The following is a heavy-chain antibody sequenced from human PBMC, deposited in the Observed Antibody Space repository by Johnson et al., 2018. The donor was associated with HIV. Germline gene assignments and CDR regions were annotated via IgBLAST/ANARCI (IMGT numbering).Heavy chain of an antibody. CDR3: AREGAWEVRPGAFDI. CDR1: GFSFSDYY. J-gene: IGHJ3*02. V-gene: IGHV3-11*04. CDR2: ISGSGTNI. Sequence: QVQLVESGGGLVKPGGSLRLSCAASGFSFSDYYMSWIRQAPGKGLEWVSYISGSGTNIYYADSVKGRFTISRDNSKNTLYLQMNSLRAEDTAVYYCAREGAWEVRPGAFDIWGQGTMVTVSS. D-gene: IGHD1-26*01.